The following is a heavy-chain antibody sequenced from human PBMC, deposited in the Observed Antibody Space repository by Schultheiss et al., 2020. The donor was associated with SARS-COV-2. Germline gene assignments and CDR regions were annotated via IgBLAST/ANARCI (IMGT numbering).Heavy chain of an antibody. J-gene: IGHJ6*02. CDR3: ARGVHYGSGSWAYYYYGMDV. CDR2: MNPNSCNT. D-gene: IGHD3-10*01. CDR1: GYTFTNYD. V-gene: IGHV1-8*01. Sequence: ASVKVSCKASGYTFTNYDINWVRQATGQGLEWMGWMNPNSCNTGYAQKFQGRVTMTRNTSISTAYMELSSLRSEDTAVYYCARGVHYGSGSWAYYYYGMDVWGQGTTVTVSS.